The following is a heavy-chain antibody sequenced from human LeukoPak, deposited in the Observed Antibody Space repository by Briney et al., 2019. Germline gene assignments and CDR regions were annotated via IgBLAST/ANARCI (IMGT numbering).Heavy chain of an antibody. J-gene: IGHJ4*02. CDR3: ASEIVTPGSYDY. CDR2: ISGTSRYI. D-gene: IGHD1-26*01. V-gene: IGHV3-21*01. Sequence: GGSLRLSCAASGITFSSYSMNWVRQAPGKGLECVASISGTSRYIYYADSMKGRFTISRDNAKNSLYLQMNSMRAEDTAVYYCASEIVTPGSYDYWGQGTLVTVSS. CDR1: GITFSSYS.